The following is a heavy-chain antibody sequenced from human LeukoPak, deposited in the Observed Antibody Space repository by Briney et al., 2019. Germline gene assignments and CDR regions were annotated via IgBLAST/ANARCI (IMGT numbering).Heavy chain of an antibody. CDR3: ARDDEVVVAASLVYYYYYGMDV. V-gene: IGHV1-18*01. D-gene: IGHD2-15*01. CDR2: ISAYNGNT. CDR1: GYTFTSYG. J-gene: IGHJ6*02. Sequence: ASVKVSCTASGYTFTSYGISWVRQAPGQGLEWMGWISAYNGNTNYAQKLQGRVTMTTDTFTSTAYMELRSLRSDDTAVYYCARDDEVVVAASLVYYYYYGMDVWGQGTTVTVSS.